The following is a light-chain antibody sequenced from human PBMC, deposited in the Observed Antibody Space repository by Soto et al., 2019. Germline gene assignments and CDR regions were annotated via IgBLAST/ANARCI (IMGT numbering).Light chain of an antibody. V-gene: IGKV3-11*01. Sequence: EIVLTQTPATLSLSPGERATLSCRASQSVSNFFVWYQQKRGQAPRLLIYDASKRATGIPARFSGSGSGTDFTLTISSLEPEDFAVYYCQQRLNWPLTFGGGTTVEIK. CDR1: QSVSNF. J-gene: IGKJ4*01. CDR2: DAS. CDR3: QQRLNWPLT.